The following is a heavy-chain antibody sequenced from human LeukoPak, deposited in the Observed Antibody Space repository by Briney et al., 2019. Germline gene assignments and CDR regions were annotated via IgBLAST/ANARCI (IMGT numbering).Heavy chain of an antibody. CDR1: GFTFSSYW. D-gene: IGHD3-22*01. J-gene: IGHJ4*02. Sequence: GGSLRLSCVASGFTFSSYWMNWVRQAPGKGLEWVANINQDGSEKHFVDSVTGRFTMSRDNAYNSLFLEMNSLRAEDTAVYYCARGWHYSASGGSGDSWGQGTLVTVSS. V-gene: IGHV3-7*01. CDR3: ARGWHYSASGGSGDS. CDR2: INQDGSEK.